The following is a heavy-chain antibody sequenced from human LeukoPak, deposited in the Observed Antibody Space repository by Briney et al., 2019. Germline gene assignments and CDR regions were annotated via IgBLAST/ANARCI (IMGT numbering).Heavy chain of an antibody. Sequence: ASVTVSCKASGYTLTGYYMHWVRLAPGQGLEWMGRINPSSGDTNYAQKFQGRVTMTRDTSLSTAYMELSRLRSDDTAVYYCAKNPNEYYCDYWGQGTLVTVSS. CDR1: GYTLTGYY. CDR3: AKNPNEYYCDY. CDR2: INPSSGDT. D-gene: IGHD1-1*01. V-gene: IGHV1-2*06. J-gene: IGHJ4*02.